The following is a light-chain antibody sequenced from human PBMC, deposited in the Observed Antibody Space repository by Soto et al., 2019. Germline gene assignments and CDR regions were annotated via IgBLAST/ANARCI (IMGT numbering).Light chain of an antibody. CDR2: GAS. CDR3: LQDYSYPFT. V-gene: IGKV1-6*01. J-gene: IGKJ2*01. CDR1: QDIRKD. Sequence: AIQMTQSPSSLSASVGDRVTITCRASQDIRKDLAWYQQKPGKAPQILIYGASTLQRGVASRFSGSGSGTDFTLTISSLQPEDSAGYYCLQDYSYPFTFGQGTKLDIK.